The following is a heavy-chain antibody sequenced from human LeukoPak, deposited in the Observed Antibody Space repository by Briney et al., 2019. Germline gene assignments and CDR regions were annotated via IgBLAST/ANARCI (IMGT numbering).Heavy chain of an antibody. CDR1: GGTFSSYT. CDR3: ARAVAGTGYFDY. CDR2: IIPILGIA. D-gene: IGHD6-19*01. J-gene: IGHJ4*02. V-gene: IGHV1-69*02. Sequence: GASVKASCKASGGTFSSYTISWVRQAPGQGLEWMGRIIPILGIANYAQKFQGRVTITADKSTSTAYMELSSLRSEDTAVYYCARAVAGTGYFDYWGQGTLVTVSS.